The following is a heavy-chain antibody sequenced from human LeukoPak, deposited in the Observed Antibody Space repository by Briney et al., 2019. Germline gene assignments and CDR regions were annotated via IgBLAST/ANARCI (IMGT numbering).Heavy chain of an antibody. D-gene: IGHD4-11*01. CDR3: ARDRVRGNSNPFFDY. V-gene: IGHV4-61*08. CDR1: GGSISNGDHY. Sequence: PSETLSLTCTVSGGSISNGDHYWSWIRQPPGKGLEWIGYIYYSGSTNYNPSLKSRVTISVDTSKNQFSLKLSSVTAADTAVYYCARDRVRGNSNPFFDYWGQGTLVTVSS. J-gene: IGHJ4*02. CDR2: IYYSGST.